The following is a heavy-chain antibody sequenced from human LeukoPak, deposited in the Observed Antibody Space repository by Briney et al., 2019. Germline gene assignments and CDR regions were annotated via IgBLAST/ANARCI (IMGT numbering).Heavy chain of an antibody. CDR3: SGGHSEGGTIDY. CDR1: GYTLTGYY. D-gene: IGHD3-16*01. J-gene: IGHJ4*02. CDR2: INPNSAGT. Sequence: ASVKVSCKASGYTLTGYYIHWVRQAPGQGLEWMGWINPNSAGTKYAQKFQGRVTMSRDTSISTAYMELGRLTSDDTSVFYCSGGHSEGGTIDYWGQGTLVTVSS. V-gene: IGHV1-2*02.